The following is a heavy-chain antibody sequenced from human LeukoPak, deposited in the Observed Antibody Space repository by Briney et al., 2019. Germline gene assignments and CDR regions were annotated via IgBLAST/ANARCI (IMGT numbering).Heavy chain of an antibody. Sequence: PGGSLRLSCVVSELTVSDIFMNWVRQAPGKGPEWVGRITSKTDGGTTDFAAPVKGRFTISRDDSKNTVYLQMSSLKTEDTAVYYCTRVGDYYDSSGVSIDALDIWGQGTLVTVSS. CDR3: TRVGDYYDSSGVSIDALDI. CDR1: ELTVSDIF. CDR2: ITSKTDGGTT. J-gene: IGHJ3*02. V-gene: IGHV3-15*07. D-gene: IGHD3-22*01.